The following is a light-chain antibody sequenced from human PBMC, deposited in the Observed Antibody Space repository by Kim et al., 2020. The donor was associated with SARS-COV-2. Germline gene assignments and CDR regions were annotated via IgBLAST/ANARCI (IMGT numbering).Light chain of an antibody. V-gene: IGLV2-14*01. J-gene: IGLJ1*01. CDR3: SSYTTTSTLV. Sequence: QAASVSGSPGQSITISCTGTSSDVGSSNYVSWYQQHPGKAPKLMIYDVNNRPSGVSNRFYGYKSGNTASLTISGLQAEDEADYYCSSYTTTSTLVFGTGTKVTVL. CDR1: SSDVGSSNY. CDR2: DVN.